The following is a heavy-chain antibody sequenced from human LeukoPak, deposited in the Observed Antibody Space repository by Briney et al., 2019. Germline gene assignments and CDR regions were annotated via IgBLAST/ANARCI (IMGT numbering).Heavy chain of an antibody. CDR2: ISAYNGNT. CDR1: GYTFTSYG. Sequence: ASVKVSCKASGYTFTSYGISWVRQAPGQGLEWMGWISAYNGNTNYAQKLQGRVTMTTDTSTSTAYMELRSLRSDDTAVYYCARPHSSGWDNYYCYYGMDVWGQGTTVTVSS. V-gene: IGHV1-18*01. J-gene: IGHJ6*02. CDR3: ARPHSSGWDNYYCYYGMDV. D-gene: IGHD6-19*01.